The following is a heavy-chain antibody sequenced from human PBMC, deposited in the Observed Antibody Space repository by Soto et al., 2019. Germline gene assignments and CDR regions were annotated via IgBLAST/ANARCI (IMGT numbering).Heavy chain of an antibody. CDR1: GCSLSRSN. J-gene: IGHJ6*03. CDR2: IYYSGSN. Sequence: PSETLSLTGPVSGCSLSRSNGAGVWEPPGKGLEWIGYIYYSGSNSYNPSLKSRVTISVDTSKNQFSLKLSSVTAADTAVYYCARLVAATTYYSYYYMDVWGKGTTVTVSS. D-gene: IGHD2-15*01. CDR3: ARLVAATTYYSYYYMDV. V-gene: IGHV4-59*08.